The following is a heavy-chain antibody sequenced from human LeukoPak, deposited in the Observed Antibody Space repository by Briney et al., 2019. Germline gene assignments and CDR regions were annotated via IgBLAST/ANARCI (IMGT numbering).Heavy chain of an antibody. V-gene: IGHV2-5*01. Sequence: SGPTLVKPTQTLTLTCTFSGFSLRTSGVGVGWIRQPPGKALEWLALIYWNDDKRYSPSLKSRLTITKDTSKNQVVLTMTNMDPVDTATYYCAYYYDSSGYYYESDYFDYWGQGTLVTVSS. CDR1: GFSLRTSGVG. CDR2: IYWNDDK. D-gene: IGHD3-22*01. J-gene: IGHJ4*02. CDR3: AYYYDSSGYYYESDYFDY.